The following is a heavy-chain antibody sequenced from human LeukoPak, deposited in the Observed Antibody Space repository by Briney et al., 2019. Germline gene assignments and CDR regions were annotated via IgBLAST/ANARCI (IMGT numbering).Heavy chain of an antibody. CDR1: GFTFSAYN. CDR3: ARHTGPYYSSGSYGLDV. D-gene: IGHD3-10*01. J-gene: IGHJ6*02. CDR2: ISSSCTSI. Sequence: GGSLRLSCAASGFTFSAYNMNWVRQAPGKGLEWVSSISSSCTSIYYAESSKGRFTISRDNAKNSLYLQMNSLRAEDTAVYYCARHTGPYYSSGSYGLDVWGQGTTVIVSS. V-gene: IGHV3-21*01.